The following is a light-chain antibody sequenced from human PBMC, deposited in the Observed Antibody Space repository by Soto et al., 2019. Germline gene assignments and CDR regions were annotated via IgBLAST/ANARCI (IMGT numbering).Light chain of an antibody. CDR3: QQDGSTPYT. CDR2: GAY. V-gene: IGKV3-20*01. J-gene: IGKJ2*01. CDR1: QLCSRRY. Sequence: EIGLEAYTSNLSLSSGERSTLSFRASQLCSRRYLAWHQQKPGQAPRLLIYGAYSRATGIPDRFSGSGSGRDFTLTISRLEPEDFAVYYCQQDGSTPYTFGQGTKLEIK.